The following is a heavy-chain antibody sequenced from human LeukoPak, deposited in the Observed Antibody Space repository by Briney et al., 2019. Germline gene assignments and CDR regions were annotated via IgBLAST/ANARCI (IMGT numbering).Heavy chain of an antibody. CDR1: GYSFTSYR. Sequence: GESLKISCKGSGYSFTSYRMGWVRQMPEKGLEWMGIIYPGDSDTRYSPSFQGQVTISADKSISTAYLQWSSLKASDTAMYYCARHLVAATGDYWGQGTLVTVSS. D-gene: IGHD1-26*01. CDR3: ARHLVAATGDY. J-gene: IGHJ4*02. V-gene: IGHV5-51*01. CDR2: IYPGDSDT.